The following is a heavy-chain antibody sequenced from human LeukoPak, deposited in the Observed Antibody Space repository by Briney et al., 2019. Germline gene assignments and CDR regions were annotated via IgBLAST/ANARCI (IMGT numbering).Heavy chain of an antibody. Sequence: PGGSLRLSCAASGFTFSSYAMHWVRQAPGKGLEWVAVISYDGSNKYYVDSVKGRFTISRDNSKNTLYLQMNSLRAEDTAVYYCARGDYDILTGGDYWGQGTLVTVSS. CDR1: GFTFSSYA. CDR2: ISYDGSNK. J-gene: IGHJ4*02. CDR3: ARGDYDILTGGDY. D-gene: IGHD3-9*01. V-gene: IGHV3-30-3*01.